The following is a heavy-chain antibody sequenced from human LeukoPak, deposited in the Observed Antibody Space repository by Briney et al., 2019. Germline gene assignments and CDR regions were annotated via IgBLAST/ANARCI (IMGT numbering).Heavy chain of an antibody. D-gene: IGHD3-22*01. CDR1: GFTFSSYS. V-gene: IGHV3-21*01. CDR2: ISSSSSYI. Sequence: GGSLRLSCAASGFTFSSYSMNWVRQAPGKGLEWVSSISSSSSYIYYADSVKGRFTISRDNAKNSLYLQMNSPRAEDTDVYYCARDRGHYYDSSGPTRLDYWGQGTLVTVSS. J-gene: IGHJ4*02. CDR3: ARDRGHYYDSSGPTRLDY.